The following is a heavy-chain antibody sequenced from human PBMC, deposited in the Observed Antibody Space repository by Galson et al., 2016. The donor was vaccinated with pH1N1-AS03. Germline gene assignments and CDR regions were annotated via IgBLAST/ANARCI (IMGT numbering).Heavy chain of an antibody. Sequence: SLRLSCAASGFSLGSHEMNWVRQAPGKGLEWISYITADGTSRKYADSVRGRFTITRDKANNLVFLYMSSLTVEDTGLYYCAREVGRRDGYIWTSDAFDVWGRGTTVIVSA. J-gene: IGHJ3*01. CDR3: AREVGRRDGYIWTSDAFDV. D-gene: IGHD5-24*01. CDR2: ITADGTSR. CDR1: GFSLGSHE. V-gene: IGHV3-48*03.